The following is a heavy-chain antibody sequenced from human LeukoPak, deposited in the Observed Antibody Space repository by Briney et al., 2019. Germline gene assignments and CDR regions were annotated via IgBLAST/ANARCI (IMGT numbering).Heavy chain of an antibody. CDR2: IYYSGST. CDR3: ARGPQYFSYGMDV. J-gene: IGHJ6*02. CDR1: GGSISSYY. Sequence: PSETLSLTCTVSGGSISSYYWSWIRQPPGKGLEWIGYIYYSGSTNYNPSLKSRVTISVDTSKNQFSLKLSSVTAADTAVYYCARGPQYFSYGMDVWGQGTTVTVSS. D-gene: IGHD2/OR15-2a*01. V-gene: IGHV4-59*01.